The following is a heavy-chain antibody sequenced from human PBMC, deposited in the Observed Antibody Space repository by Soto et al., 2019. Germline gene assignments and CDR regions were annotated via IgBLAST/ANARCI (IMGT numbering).Heavy chain of an antibody. D-gene: IGHD3-22*01. CDR1: GFTLSSYA. V-gene: IGHV3-30-3*01. CDR2: ISYDGSNK. Sequence: GGSLRLSCAASGFTLSSYAMHWVRQAPGKGLEWVAVISYDGSNKYYADSVKGRFTISRDNSKNTLYLQMNSLRAEDTAVYYCARERDYYRDCMDVWGQGTTVTVSS. CDR3: ARERDYYRDCMDV. J-gene: IGHJ6*02.